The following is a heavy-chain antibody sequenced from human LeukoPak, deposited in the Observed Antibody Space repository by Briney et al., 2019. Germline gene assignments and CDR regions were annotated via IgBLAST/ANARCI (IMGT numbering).Heavy chain of an antibody. Sequence: SETLSLTCTVSGGSISSYYWSWIRQPPGKGLEWIGYIYYSGSTNYNPSLKSRVTISVDTSKNQFSLKLSSVTAADTAVDYCARGGFSRSYWYFDLWGRGTLVTVSS. V-gene: IGHV4-59*01. J-gene: IGHJ2*01. CDR3: ARGGFSRSYWYFDL. D-gene: IGHD3-3*02. CDR1: GGSISSYY. CDR2: IYYSGST.